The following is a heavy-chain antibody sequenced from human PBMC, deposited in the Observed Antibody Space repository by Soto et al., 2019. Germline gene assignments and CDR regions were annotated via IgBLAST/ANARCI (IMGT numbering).Heavy chain of an antibody. CDR2: IYYSGTA. Sequence: SETLSLSCTVSGDSINSGGYYWTWIRQHPGKGLEWIGYIYYSGTAYYNPSLKSRITISVDTSKNQFSLKLSSVTAADTAVYYCARRGFSTSWSIYYFDYWGQGTLVTVSS. CDR1: GDSINSGGYY. CDR3: ARRGFSTSWSIYYFDY. J-gene: IGHJ4*02. V-gene: IGHV4-31*03. D-gene: IGHD2-2*01.